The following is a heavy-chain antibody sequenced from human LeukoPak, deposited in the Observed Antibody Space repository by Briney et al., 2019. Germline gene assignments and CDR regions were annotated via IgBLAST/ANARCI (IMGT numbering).Heavy chain of an antibody. V-gene: IGHV3-23*01. D-gene: IGHD3-10*01. J-gene: IGHJ5*02. CDR1: GFTFSSYA. CDR3: AKGGLLGDWSDP. Sequence: GASLRLSCAASGFTFSSYAMSWVRQAPGKGLEWVSAISGSGGSTYYADSVKGRFTISRDNSKNTLYLQMNSLRAEDTAVYYCAKGGLLGDWSDPWGQGTLVTVSS. CDR2: ISGSGGST.